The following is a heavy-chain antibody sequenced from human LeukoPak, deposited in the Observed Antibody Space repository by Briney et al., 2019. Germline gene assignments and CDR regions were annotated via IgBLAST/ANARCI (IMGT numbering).Heavy chain of an antibody. CDR3: AKALQHIVVVTASPFDY. D-gene: IGHD2-21*02. Sequence: GGSLRLSCAASGFTFSSYAMSSVRQAPGKGLEWVSAISGSGGSTYYADSVKSRFTISRDNSKNTLYLQMNSLRAEDTAVYYCAKALQHIVVVTASPFDYWGQGTLVTVSS. V-gene: IGHV3-23*01. CDR1: GFTFSSYA. J-gene: IGHJ4*02. CDR2: ISGSGGST.